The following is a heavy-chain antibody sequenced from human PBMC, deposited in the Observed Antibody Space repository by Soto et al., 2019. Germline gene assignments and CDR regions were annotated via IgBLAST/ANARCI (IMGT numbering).Heavy chain of an antibody. J-gene: IGHJ5*02. CDR2: IYYSGST. CDR3: AISSSGGRENWFDP. CDR1: GGSISSGGYY. Sequence: SETLSLTCTVSGGSISSGGYYWSWIRQHPGKGLEWIGYIYYSGSTYYNPSLKSRVTISVDTSKNQFSLKLSSVTAADTAVYYCAISSSGGRENWFDPWGQGTLVTVSS. V-gene: IGHV4-31*03. D-gene: IGHD3-10*01.